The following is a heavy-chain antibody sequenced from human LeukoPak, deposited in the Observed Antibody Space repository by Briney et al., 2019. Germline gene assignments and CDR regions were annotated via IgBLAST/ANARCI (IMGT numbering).Heavy chain of an antibody. CDR1: GFTFSDHY. V-gene: IGHV3-72*01. J-gene: IGHJ6*03. CDR3: AGEGKRITMVRGVITPRGYYYMDV. D-gene: IGHD3-10*01. Sequence: GGSLRLSCAASGFTFSDHYMDWVRQAPGKGLEWVGRTRNKANSYTTEYAASVKGRFTISRDDSKNSLYLQMNSLKTEDTAVYYCAGEGKRITMVRGVITPRGYYYMDVWGKGTTVTVSS. CDR2: TRNKANSYTT.